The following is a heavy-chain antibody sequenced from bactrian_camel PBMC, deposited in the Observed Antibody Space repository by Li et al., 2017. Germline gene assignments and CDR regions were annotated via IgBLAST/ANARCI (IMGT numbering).Heavy chain of an antibody. CDR1: GASSRSNC. D-gene: IGHD4*01. Sequence: QVQLVESGGGSVQPGGSLRLSCVASGASSRSNCMGWFRQYPGKAREAVAAINEDGAPMYDDSVKGQFRISKDKVKNILYLQMDSLKPEDTAMYYCAADLCDDKDDNDYGQGTQVTVS. CDR2: INEDGAP. J-gene: IGHJ4*01. V-gene: IGHV3S53*01.